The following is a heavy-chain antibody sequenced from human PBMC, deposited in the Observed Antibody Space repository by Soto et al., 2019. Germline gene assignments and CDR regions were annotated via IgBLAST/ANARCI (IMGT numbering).Heavy chain of an antibody. D-gene: IGHD2-15*01. CDR2: IKPDGSQK. J-gene: IGHJ4*02. Sequence: EVQLVESGGGLVQPGGSLRLSCASSGFIFTNYYMTWVRQAPGKGLEWVAIIKPDGSQKFYVEYVKGRFSISRDNAPSTVYLQLSSLRAEDTAVYYCVTDEMFRGGGPDCWGQGTLVTVSS. CDR3: VTDEMFRGGGPDC. V-gene: IGHV3-7*01. CDR1: GFIFTNYY.